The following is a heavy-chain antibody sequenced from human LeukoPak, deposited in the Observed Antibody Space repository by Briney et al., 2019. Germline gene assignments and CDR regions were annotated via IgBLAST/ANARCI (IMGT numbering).Heavy chain of an antibody. J-gene: IGHJ4*02. V-gene: IGHV3-7*01. CDR3: AREGSSGKVY. CDR2: IKQDGSEK. Sequence: PGGSLRLSCAASGFTFSTYGIHWVRQAPGKGLEWVANIKQDGSEKYYVDSVKGRFTISRDNAKNSLYLQMNSLRAEDTAVYYCAREGSSGKVYWGQGTLVTVSS. D-gene: IGHD6-19*01. CDR1: GFTFSTYG.